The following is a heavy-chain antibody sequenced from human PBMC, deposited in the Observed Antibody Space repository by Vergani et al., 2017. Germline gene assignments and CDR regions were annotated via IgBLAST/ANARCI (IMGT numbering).Heavy chain of an antibody. V-gene: IGHV3-30-3*01. Sequence: QVQLVESGGGVVQPGRSLRLSCAASGFTFSSYAMHWVRQAPGKGLEWVAVISYDGSNKYYADSVKGRFTISRDNSKNTLYLQMNSLRAEDTAVYYCAKDGYYDFWSGYLYYYYGMDVWGQGTTVTVSS. CDR1: GFTFSSYA. J-gene: IGHJ6*02. CDR3: AKDGYYDFWSGYLYYYYGMDV. CDR2: ISYDGSNK. D-gene: IGHD3-3*01.